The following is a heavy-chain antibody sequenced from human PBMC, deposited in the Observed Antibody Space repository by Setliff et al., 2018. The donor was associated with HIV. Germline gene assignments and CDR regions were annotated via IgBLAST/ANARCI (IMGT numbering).Heavy chain of an antibody. CDR2: IYRSENP. Sequence: SETLSLTCAVSNYSISSGYYWDWIRQPPGKGLEWIGSIYRSENPYSNPSLKSRVTISVNTSKNQFSLKLSSVTAADTAVYYCARSIVVVVAATPLGWFDSWGQGTLVTVSS. J-gene: IGHJ5*01. CDR1: NYSISSGYY. CDR3: ARSIVVVVAATPLGWFDS. D-gene: IGHD2-15*01. V-gene: IGHV4-38-2*01.